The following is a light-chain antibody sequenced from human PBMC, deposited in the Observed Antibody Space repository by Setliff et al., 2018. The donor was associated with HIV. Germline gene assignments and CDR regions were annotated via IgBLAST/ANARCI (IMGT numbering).Light chain of an antibody. CDR2: DVS. J-gene: IGLJ1*01. V-gene: IGLV2-8*01. CDR1: SSDIGNYNF. CDR3: SSYTSSSTRV. Sequence: QSALTQPPSASGSPGQSVTISCTGTSSDIGNYNFVSWYQQHPGKAPKLMIFDVSKRPSGVPDRFSGSKSGNTASLTVSGLQADDEADYYCSSYTSSSTRVFRTGTKVTVL.